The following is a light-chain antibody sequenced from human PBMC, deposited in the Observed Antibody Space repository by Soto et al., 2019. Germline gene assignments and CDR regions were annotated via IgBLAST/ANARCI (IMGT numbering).Light chain of an antibody. V-gene: IGKV1-39*01. J-gene: IGKJ4*01. CDR1: QSISSY. CDR2: AAS. CDR3: QQSYTAPLT. Sequence: DIQMTQSPYSLSASVGDRVTITCRASQSISSYLNWYQQKPGKAPELLIYAASSLQSGVPSRFSGSGSGIDFTLTISSLQPEDFATYYCQQSYTAPLTFGGGTKVDNK.